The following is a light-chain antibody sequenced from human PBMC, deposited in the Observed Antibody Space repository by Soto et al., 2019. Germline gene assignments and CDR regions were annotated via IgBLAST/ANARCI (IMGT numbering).Light chain of an antibody. CDR2: DAS. Sequence: EIVLTQSPGTLSLSPGERATLSCRASQTIRSSLAWHQQKPGQAPRLLIYDASTRATGIPDRFSGSGSGKDFTLAISRLEPEDFAMYYCQQYGSSRPTFGQGTKVEIK. V-gene: IGKV3-20*01. CDR3: QQYGSSRPT. J-gene: IGKJ1*01. CDR1: QTIRSS.